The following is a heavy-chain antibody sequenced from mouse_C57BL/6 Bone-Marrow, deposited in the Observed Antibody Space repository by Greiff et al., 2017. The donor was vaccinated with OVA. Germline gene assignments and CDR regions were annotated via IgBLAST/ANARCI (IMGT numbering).Heavy chain of an antibody. CDR1: GFHIKDDY. Sequence: EVQLQQSGAELVRPGASVKLSCTASGFHIKDDYMHWVKQRPEQGLEWIGWIDPENGDTEYASKFQGKATLTADTSSNTAYLQLSSLTSEDTAVYYFTFYYDAMDYWGQGTSVTVSS. CDR3: TFYYDAMDY. V-gene: IGHV14-4*01. D-gene: IGHD2-1*01. J-gene: IGHJ4*01. CDR2: IDPENGDT.